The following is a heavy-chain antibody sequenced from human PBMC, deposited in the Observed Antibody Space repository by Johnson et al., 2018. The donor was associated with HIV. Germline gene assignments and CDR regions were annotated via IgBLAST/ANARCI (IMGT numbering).Heavy chain of an antibody. CDR2: ISYDGSNK. CDR3: AKERRAPRAFDI. Sequence: QVQLVESGGGVVQPGRSLRLSFAASGFTFSSYAMHWVRKAPGKGLEWVAVISYDGSNKYYADSMKGRFTISRDNAKNSLYLQMNSLRPEDTAVYYCAKERRAPRAFDIWGQGTMVTVSS. CDR1: GFTFSSYA. J-gene: IGHJ3*02. V-gene: IGHV3-30-3*02.